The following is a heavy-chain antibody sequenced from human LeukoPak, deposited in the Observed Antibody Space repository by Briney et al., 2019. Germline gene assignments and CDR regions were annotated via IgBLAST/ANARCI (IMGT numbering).Heavy chain of an antibody. CDR1: GFTFSSYS. CDR3: ARDSYIVVVPAASPHDY. V-gene: IGHV3-21*01. J-gene: IGHJ4*02. Sequence: GGSLRLSCAASGFTFSSYSMNWVRQAPGKGLEWDSSISSSSYIYYADSVKGRFTISRDNAKNSLYLQMNSLRAEDTAVYYCARDSYIVVVPAASPHDYWGQGTLVTVSS. CDR2: ISSSSYI. D-gene: IGHD2-2*01.